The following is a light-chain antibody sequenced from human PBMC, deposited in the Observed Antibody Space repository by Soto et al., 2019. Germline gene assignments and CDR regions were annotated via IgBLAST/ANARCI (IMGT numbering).Light chain of an antibody. CDR1: QSIGDW. CDR2: DAS. CDR3: QQHNSSPWT. Sequence: DVQMTQSPSTLSASVGDRVTITCRASQSIGDWLAWFQHKPGRAPKLLMYDASTLESGVPSRFSGIGSGTEFTLTISSLQPDDFATYYCQQHNSSPWTFGQGTKV. V-gene: IGKV1-5*01. J-gene: IGKJ1*01.